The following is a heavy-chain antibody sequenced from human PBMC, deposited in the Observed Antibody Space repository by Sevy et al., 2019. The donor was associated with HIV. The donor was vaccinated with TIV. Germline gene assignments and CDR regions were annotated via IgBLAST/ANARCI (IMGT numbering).Heavy chain of an antibody. D-gene: IGHD3-22*01. CDR2: IIPIFGTA. V-gene: IGHV1-69*13. CDR3: ARDSGGTRYYYDSSGYYNSLWYFDY. J-gene: IGHJ4*02. CDR1: GGTFSSYA. Sequence: ASVKVSCKASGGTFSSYAISWVRQAPGQGLEWMGGIIPIFGTANYAQKFQGRVTITADGSTSPAYMEMSSLRSEETAMYYCARDSGGTRYYYDSSGYYNSLWYFDYWGQGTLVTVSS.